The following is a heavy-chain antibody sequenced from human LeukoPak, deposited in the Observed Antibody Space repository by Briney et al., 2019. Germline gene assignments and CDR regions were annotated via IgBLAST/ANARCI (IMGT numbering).Heavy chain of an antibody. J-gene: IGHJ4*02. CDR1: GFTFSNYA. V-gene: IGHV3-30*04. D-gene: IGHD5-18*01. CDR3: AREDSGYTYGTNGY. CDR2: ISYDGSNK. Sequence: PGGSLRLSCAASGFTFSNYAMHWVRQAPGKGLEWVAVISYDGSNKYYADSVKGRFTISRDNAKNSLYLQMNSLRAEDTAVYYCAREDSGYTYGTNGYWGQGTLVTVSS.